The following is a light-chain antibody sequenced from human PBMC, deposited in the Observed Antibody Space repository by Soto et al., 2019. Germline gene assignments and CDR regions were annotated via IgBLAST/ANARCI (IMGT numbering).Light chain of an antibody. CDR2: EVS. V-gene: IGLV2-8*01. J-gene: IGLJ1*01. Sequence: QSVLTQPPSASGSPGQSVSISCTGTSRDVGGNNYVSWYQQHPGKAPKLMIYEVSKRPSGVPDRFSGPKSGNTASLTVSGLQAEDEADYFCLSYAGSTNYVFGNGTKVTV. CDR1: SRDVGGNNY. CDR3: LSYAGSTNYV.